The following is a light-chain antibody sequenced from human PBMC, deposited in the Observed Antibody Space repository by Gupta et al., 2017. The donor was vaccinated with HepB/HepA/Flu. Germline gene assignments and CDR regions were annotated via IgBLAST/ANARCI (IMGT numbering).Light chain of an antibody. CDR2: ETY. CDR1: TGAVTFTHY. Sequence: QAVVTQETSLTVSQGGKVTLTCGSSTGAVTFTHYPCWFQQKSGQGTRTLIYETYSKHAGTPARFAGSLLAGKAALTLSCAQSEDEATYYCSLSFNYIRVFGGGTKLTVL. V-gene: IGLV7-46*01. CDR3: SLSFNYIRV. J-gene: IGLJ2*01.